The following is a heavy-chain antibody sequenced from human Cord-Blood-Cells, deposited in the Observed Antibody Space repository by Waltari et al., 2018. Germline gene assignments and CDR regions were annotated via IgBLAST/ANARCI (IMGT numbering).Heavy chain of an antibody. V-gene: IGHV1-2*02. CDR1: GYTFTGYY. CDR2: INPNSGGT. Sequence: QVQLLQSGAEVKKPGASVKVSCKASGYTFTGYYMPWVRQAPGQGLDWMGWINPNSGGTNYAQKFQGRVTMTRDTSISTAYMELSRLRSDDTAVYYCARVVTAINWFDPWGQGTLVTVSS. CDR3: ARVVTAINWFDP. J-gene: IGHJ5*02. D-gene: IGHD2-21*02.